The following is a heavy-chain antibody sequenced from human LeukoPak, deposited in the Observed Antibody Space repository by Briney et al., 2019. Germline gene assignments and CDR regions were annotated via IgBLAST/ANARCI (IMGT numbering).Heavy chain of an antibody. CDR2: ISYDGSNK. Sequence: GRSLRLSCAASGFTFSSYGMHWVRQAPGKGLEWVAVISYDGSNKYYADSVKGRFTISRDNSKNTLYLQMNSLRAEDTAVYYCAKDFLEVGIAVAGNDYWGQGTLVTVSS. D-gene: IGHD6-19*01. CDR3: AKDFLEVGIAVAGNDY. J-gene: IGHJ4*02. CDR1: GFTFSSYG. V-gene: IGHV3-30*18.